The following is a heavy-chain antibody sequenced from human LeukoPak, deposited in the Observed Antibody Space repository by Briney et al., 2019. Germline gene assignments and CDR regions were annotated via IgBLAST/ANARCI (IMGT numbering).Heavy chain of an antibody. CDR2: INPNSGGT. V-gene: IGHV1-2*06. D-gene: IGHD5-18*01. CDR1: GYTFTGYY. Sequence: VASVKVSCKASGYTFTGYYMHWVRLAPGRGLEWMGRINPNSGGTNYAQKFQGRVTMTRDTSISTAYMELSRLRSDDTAVYCCAVVDTAMVTFDYWGQGTLVTVSS. J-gene: IGHJ4*02. CDR3: AVVDTAMVTFDY.